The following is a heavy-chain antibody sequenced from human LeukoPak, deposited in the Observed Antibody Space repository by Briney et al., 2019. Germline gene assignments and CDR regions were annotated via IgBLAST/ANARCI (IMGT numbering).Heavy chain of an antibody. D-gene: IGHD2-15*01. CDR2: IRSRAYGETT. J-gene: IGHJ4*02. CDR1: GLILGVYG. Sequence: GGSLRLSRTASGLILGVYGLSSVRQAPGKGLEWVGFIRSRAYGETTDYAASVKGRFIISRGDSKTIAYLQMNSLTAEDTAVYYSTICVVRRRWYFDYWGQGTLVTVSS. CDR3: TICVVRRRWYFDY. V-gene: IGHV3-49*04.